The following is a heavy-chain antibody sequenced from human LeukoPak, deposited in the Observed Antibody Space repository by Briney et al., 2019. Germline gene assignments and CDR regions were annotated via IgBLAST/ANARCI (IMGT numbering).Heavy chain of an antibody. CDR3: AREDPYSEGMDV. D-gene: IGHD3-9*01. CDR1: GVTFSSYW. J-gene: IGHJ6*02. CDR2: INSDGSSE. V-gene: IGHV3-74*03. Sequence: PGGSLRLSCAASGVTFSSYWMHSVRQAPGKGLVWVSRINSDGSSETYADSVKGRFTISRDNAKNTLFVQMNSLRAEDAAVYYCAREDPYSEGMDVWGQGTSVTVSS.